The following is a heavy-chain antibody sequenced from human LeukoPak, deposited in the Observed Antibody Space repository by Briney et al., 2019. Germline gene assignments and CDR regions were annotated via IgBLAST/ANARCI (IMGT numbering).Heavy chain of an antibody. Sequence: SETLSLTCTVSGGSISSYYWSWVRQPPGKGLEWIGYIYSSGSTNYNPSLKSRVTISVDTSKNQFSLKLSSVTAADTAVYYCARGVVDYYDSSGYSGKNDYWGQGTLVTVSS. CDR1: GGSISSYY. V-gene: IGHV4-59*01. D-gene: IGHD3-22*01. CDR3: ARGVVDYYDSSGYSGKNDY. CDR2: IYSSGST. J-gene: IGHJ4*02.